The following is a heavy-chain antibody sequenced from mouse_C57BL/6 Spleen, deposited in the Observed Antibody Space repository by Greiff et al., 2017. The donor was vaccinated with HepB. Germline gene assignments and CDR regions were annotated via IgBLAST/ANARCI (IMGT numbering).Heavy chain of an antibody. CDR3: TTSYYSTSWFAY. CDR1: GFNIKDYY. V-gene: IGHV14-1*01. CDR2: IDPEDGDT. D-gene: IGHD2-5*01. J-gene: IGHJ3*01. Sequence: VHVKQSGAELVRPGASVKLSCTASGFNIKDYYMHWVKQRPEQGLEWIGRIDPEDGDTEYAPKFQGKATMTADTSSNTAYLQLSSLTSEDTAVYYCTTSYYSTSWFAYWGQGTLVTVSA.